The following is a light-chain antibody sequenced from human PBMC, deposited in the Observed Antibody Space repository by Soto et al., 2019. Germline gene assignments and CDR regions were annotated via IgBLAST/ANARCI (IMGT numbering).Light chain of an antibody. CDR2: GTS. J-gene: IGKJ4*01. V-gene: IGKV3-15*01. CDR3: QQYDKWPSVT. CDR1: QSVGRS. Sequence: IVMTQSPATLSVSPGERATLSCRASQSVGRSLAWYQQKPGQAPRLLIYGTSARATGIPATFSGSGSGTEFTLTISSLQSEDFAIYYCQQYDKWPSVTFGGGTKVEIK.